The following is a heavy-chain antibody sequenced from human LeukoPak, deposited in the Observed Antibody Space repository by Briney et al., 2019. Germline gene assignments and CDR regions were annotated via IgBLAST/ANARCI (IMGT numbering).Heavy chain of an antibody. V-gene: IGHV3-11*01. Sequence: GGSLRLSCAASGFAFSDFWMSWVRQAPGKGLEWVSYISSSGSTIYYADSVKGRFTISRDNAKNSLYLQMNSLRAEDTAVYYCARRAYCSGGSCYPYYGMDVWGQGTTVTVSS. CDR2: ISSSGSTI. CDR3: ARRAYCSGGSCYPYYGMDV. J-gene: IGHJ6*02. CDR1: GFAFSDFW. D-gene: IGHD2-15*01.